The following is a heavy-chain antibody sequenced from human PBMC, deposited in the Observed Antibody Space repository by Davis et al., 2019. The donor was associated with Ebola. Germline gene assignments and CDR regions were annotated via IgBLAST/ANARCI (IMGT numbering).Heavy chain of an antibody. CDR1: GGSISSSSHY. J-gene: IGHJ4*02. Sequence: SETLSLTCTVSGGSISSSSHYWGWIRQPPGKGLEWIGNIYYSGSTYYNPSLKSRVAMSVDTSKNQFSLKLSSATAADTAVYYCARPVGLYYHYFDYWGQGTLVTVSS. D-gene: IGHD1-26*01. CDR2: IYYSGST. CDR3: ARPVGLYYHYFDY. V-gene: IGHV4-39*01.